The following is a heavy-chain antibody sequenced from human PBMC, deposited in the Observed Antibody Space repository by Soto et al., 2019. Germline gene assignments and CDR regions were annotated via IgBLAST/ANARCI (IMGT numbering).Heavy chain of an antibody. J-gene: IGHJ6*02. CDR1: GGSFSGYY. V-gene: IGHV4-34*01. D-gene: IGHD6-6*01. Sequence: SETLSLTCAVYGGSFSGYYWSWIRQPPGKGLEWIGEINHSGSTNYNPSLKSRVTISVDTSKDQFSLKLSSVTAADTAVYYCARGGIAARPSYYYGMDVWGQGTTVTVSS. CDR3: ARGGIAARPSYYYGMDV. CDR2: INHSGST.